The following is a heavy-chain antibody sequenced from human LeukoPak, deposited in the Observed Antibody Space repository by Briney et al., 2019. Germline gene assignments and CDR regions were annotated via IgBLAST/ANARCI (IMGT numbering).Heavy chain of an antibody. CDR3: AREPIVVVPAAIFHYYYGMDV. CDR1: GFTFSSYG. CDR2: IWYDGSNK. Sequence: GKSLRLSCSASGFTFSSYGMHWVRQAPGKGLEWVAVIWYDGSNKYYADSVKGRFTISRDNSKNTLYLQMNSLRTEDTAVYYCAREPIVVVPAAIFHYYYGMDVWGQGTTVTVSS. D-gene: IGHD2-2*01. V-gene: IGHV3-33*08. J-gene: IGHJ6*02.